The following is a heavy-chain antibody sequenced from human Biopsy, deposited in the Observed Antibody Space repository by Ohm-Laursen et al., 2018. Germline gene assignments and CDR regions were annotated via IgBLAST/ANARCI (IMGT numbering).Heavy chain of an antibody. CDR2: VPYTGST. J-gene: IGHJ2*01. V-gene: IGHV4-59*01. Sequence: TLSLTCNVSGGDINNYYWSWIRQPAGKGLEWIGYVPYTGSTDYNPSLQSRVTISVDTSKNHFSLRLRSVTPADTAMYYCARDRGFYSDRTVPGYFDLWGRGTLVTVSS. D-gene: IGHD3-22*01. CDR3: ARDRGFYSDRTVPGYFDL. CDR1: GGDINNYY.